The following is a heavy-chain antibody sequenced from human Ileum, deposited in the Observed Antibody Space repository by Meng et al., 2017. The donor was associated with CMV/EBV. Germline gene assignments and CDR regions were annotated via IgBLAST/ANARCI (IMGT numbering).Heavy chain of an antibody. CDR2: VSDSGGRT. V-gene: IGHV3-23*01. J-gene: IGHJ4*02. Sequence: VPLLESGGGLAQPGGSLRLSCAASGFTLSGYAMNWVRQAPGKGLEWVSSVSDSGGRTYYADSVKGRFTISRDNSKNTLYLQMNSLRAEDTAVYYCAKEWPAPPTYWGQGTLVTVSS. D-gene: IGHD5-24*01. CDR1: GFTLSGYA. CDR3: AKEWPAPPTY.